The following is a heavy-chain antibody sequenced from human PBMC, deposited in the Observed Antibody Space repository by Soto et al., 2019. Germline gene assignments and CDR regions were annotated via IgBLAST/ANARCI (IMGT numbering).Heavy chain of an antibody. V-gene: IGHV4-39*01. CDR3: ARRVAAAHIDP. J-gene: IGHJ5*02. Sequence: SETLSLTCTVSGGSISSSSYYWGWIRQPPGKGLEWIGSIYYSGSTYYNPSLKSRVTISVDTSKNQFSLKLSSVTAADTAVYYCARRVAAAHIDPWGQGTLVTVSS. D-gene: IGHD6-13*01. CDR2: IYYSGST. CDR1: GGSISSSSYY.